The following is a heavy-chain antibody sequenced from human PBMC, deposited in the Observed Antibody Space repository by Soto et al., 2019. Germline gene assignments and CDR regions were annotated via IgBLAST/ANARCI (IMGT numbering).Heavy chain of an antibody. V-gene: IGHV1-18*04. D-gene: IGHD2-2*01. CDR1: GGTFSSYG. CDR2: ISAYNGNT. Sequence: ASVKVSCKASGGTFSSYGISWVRHAPGQGLEWMGWISAYNGNTNYAQKLQGRVTMTTDTSTSTAYMELRSLRSDDTAVYYCARVANIVVVPAYGMDVWGQGTTVTVSS. J-gene: IGHJ6*02. CDR3: ARVANIVVVPAYGMDV.